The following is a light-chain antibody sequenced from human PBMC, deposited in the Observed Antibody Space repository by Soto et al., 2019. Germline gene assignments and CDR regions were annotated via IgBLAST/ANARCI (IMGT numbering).Light chain of an antibody. CDR1: QGITNW. CDR2: DAS. J-gene: IGKJ1*01. CDR3: QQYNSYSPWT. Sequence: DIQMTQSPSSVSASVGDRVTITCRASQGITNWLAWYQQKPGKAPKLLIYDASSLESGVPSRFSGSGSGTEFTLTISSLQPDDFATYYCQQYNSYSPWTFGQGTKVDI. V-gene: IGKV1-5*01.